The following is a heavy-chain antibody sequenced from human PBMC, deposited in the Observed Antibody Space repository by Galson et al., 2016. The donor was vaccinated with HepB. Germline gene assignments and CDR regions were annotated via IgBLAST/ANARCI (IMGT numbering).Heavy chain of an antibody. CDR2: ITASGTTT. CDR3: GKHGGFDY. CDR1: GFSFSTSG. D-gene: IGHD3-16*01. Sequence: SLRLSCAVSGFSFSTSGMSWVRQTPGRGLEWLSGITASGTTTHYADSVRGRFTISRDNSKNTLYLYMSGLRAGDTAVYYCGKHGGFDYWGQGALVTVSS. V-gene: IGHV3-23*01. J-gene: IGHJ4*02.